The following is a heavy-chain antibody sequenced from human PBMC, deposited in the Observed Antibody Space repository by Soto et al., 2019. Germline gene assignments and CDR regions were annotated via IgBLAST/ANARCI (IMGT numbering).Heavy chain of an antibody. CDR3: AREDRLARMDV. CDR1: GFPFSPLG. J-gene: IGHJ6*02. CDR2: ISSSSTT. Sequence: EVQMVESGGGLVQPGGPLSLSCATSGFPFSPLGLNWYRQAPGKGLEWVSFISSSSTTQYADSVKGRFTISRDNAKNSLYLHMISLRDEDTAVYYCAREDRLARMDVWGQGTTVTVSS. V-gene: IGHV3-48*02.